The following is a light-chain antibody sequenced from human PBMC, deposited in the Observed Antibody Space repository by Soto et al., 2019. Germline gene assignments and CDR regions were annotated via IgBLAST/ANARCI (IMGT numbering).Light chain of an antibody. Sequence: IVLTQSPGTLSLSPGERVTLSCRASQSVRSNFLAWYQQRPGQAPRLLIYGASSRDTGIPDRFSGSGSGTDFTLIISSLEPEDCAVYYCQQYGSALQTFGQGTKVEIK. J-gene: IGKJ1*01. V-gene: IGKV3-20*01. CDR3: QQYGSALQT. CDR2: GAS. CDR1: QSVRSNF.